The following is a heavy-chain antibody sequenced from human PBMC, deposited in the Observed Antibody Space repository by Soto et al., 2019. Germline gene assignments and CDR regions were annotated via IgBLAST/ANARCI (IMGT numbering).Heavy chain of an antibody. CDR2: ISSNGVGT. V-gene: IGHV3-64*01. D-gene: IGHD6-6*01. Sequence: EVQLAESGGVLAQPGGSLRLSCAASGFTLSGYAMDWVRQAPGKGLEYVSCISSNGVGTYYANSVQGRFTISRDNSKNTVYLQMGSLRPEAMAVYYCARRARPDFYYMDVWGKGTTVTVSS. CDR3: ARRARPDFYYMDV. J-gene: IGHJ6*03. CDR1: GFTLSGYA.